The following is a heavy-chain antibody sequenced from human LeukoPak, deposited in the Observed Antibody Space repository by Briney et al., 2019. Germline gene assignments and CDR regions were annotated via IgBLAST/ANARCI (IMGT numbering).Heavy chain of an antibody. Sequence: GGSLRLSCAASGFTFSSYAMSWVRQAPGKGLEWVSAITGTGGSTYYADSVKGRFTISRDNAKNTLYLQMNSLRAEDTAVYYCVRAKYYYDSSGQSYPNWFDPWGQGTQVTVSS. J-gene: IGHJ5*02. D-gene: IGHD3-22*01. CDR1: GFTFSSYA. CDR2: ITGTGGST. CDR3: VRAKYYYDSSGQSYPNWFDP. V-gene: IGHV3-23*01.